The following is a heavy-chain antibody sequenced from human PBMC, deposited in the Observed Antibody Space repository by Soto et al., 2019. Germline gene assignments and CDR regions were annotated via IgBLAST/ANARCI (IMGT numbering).Heavy chain of an antibody. V-gene: IGHV3-53*02. D-gene: IGHD1-20*01. CDR3: ARDPPITSDYGLDV. J-gene: IGHJ6*02. Sequence: EVQLVETGGDLIQSGGSLRLSCAASGFALSTSYMMWVRQAPGTGLEWVSVTYTGGSTHYTDSVKGRFTISRDDSSNTLYLQMYSLRAEDTAVYYCARDPPITSDYGLDVWGQGTTVIVAS. CDR1: GFALSTSY. CDR2: TYTGGST.